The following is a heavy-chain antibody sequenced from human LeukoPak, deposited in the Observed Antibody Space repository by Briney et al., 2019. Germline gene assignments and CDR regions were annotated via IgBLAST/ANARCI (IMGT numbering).Heavy chain of an antibody. J-gene: IGHJ4*02. D-gene: IGHD6-19*01. V-gene: IGHV4-34*01. CDR2: INHSGST. CDR3: ARGRIAVAGKTFDY. Sequence: PSETLSLTCAVYGGSFGGYYWSWIRQPPGKGLEWIGEINHSGSTNYNPSLKSRVTISVDTSKNQFSLKLSSVTAADTAVYYCARGRIAVAGKTFDYWGQGTLVTVSS. CDR1: GGSFGGYY.